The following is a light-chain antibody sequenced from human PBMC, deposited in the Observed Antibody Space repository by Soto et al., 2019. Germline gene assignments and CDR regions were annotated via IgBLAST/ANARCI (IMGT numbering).Light chain of an antibody. CDR1: QNIRSW. Sequence: DIQMTQSPSTLSASVGDRVTITCRASQNIRSWLAWYQQKPGKVPKLLIYKASSLESEVPSRFSGSGSGTEFTLTISSLQPDDFATYYCQHYNSYSEAFGQGTKVDMK. CDR3: QHYNSYSEA. J-gene: IGKJ1*01. V-gene: IGKV1-5*03. CDR2: KAS.